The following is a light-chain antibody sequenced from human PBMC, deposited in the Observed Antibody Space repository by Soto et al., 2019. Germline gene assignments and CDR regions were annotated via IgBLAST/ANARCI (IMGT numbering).Light chain of an antibody. V-gene: IGKV3-20*01. Sequence: ESVLTQSPGTLSLSPGERATLSCRASQSVSNSFFARYQQKPGQAPRLLIYGVSSRATGIPDRFSGSGSRTDFTLTISRLEPEDFVVYYCQQYSTLPHTFGQGTKLEVK. CDR2: GVS. CDR1: QSVSNSF. CDR3: QQYSTLPHT. J-gene: IGKJ2*01.